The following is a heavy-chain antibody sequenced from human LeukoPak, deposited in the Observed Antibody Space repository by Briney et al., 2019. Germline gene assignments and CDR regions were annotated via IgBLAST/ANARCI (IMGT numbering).Heavy chain of an antibody. J-gene: IGHJ4*02. D-gene: IGHD2-15*01. Sequence: GGSLRLSCAASGFTFSDYYMSWIRQAPGKGLEWVSYISRSGSTIYYADSVKGRFTISRDNAKNSLYLQMNSLRAEDTAVYYCAPRVVGSAPFDYWGQGTLVTVSS. CDR2: ISRSGSTI. V-gene: IGHV3-11*01. CDR3: APRVVGSAPFDY. CDR1: GFTFSDYY.